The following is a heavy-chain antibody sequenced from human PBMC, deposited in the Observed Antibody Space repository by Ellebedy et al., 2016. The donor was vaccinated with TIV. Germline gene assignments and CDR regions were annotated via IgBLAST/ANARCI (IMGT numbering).Heavy chain of an antibody. D-gene: IGHD2/OR15-2a*01. CDR2: TYYRSKWYT. CDR3: TRDARSSKYGKDV. J-gene: IGHJ6*02. Sequence: SQTLSHTCAISGDSVSSDSAAWNWIRQSPSRGLEWLGRTYYRSKWYTDYALSVKSRITINPQTSKNQFSLQLNSVTPDDTAVYYCTRDARSSKYGKDVWGQGTTVTVSS. CDR1: GDSVSSDSAA. V-gene: IGHV6-1*01.